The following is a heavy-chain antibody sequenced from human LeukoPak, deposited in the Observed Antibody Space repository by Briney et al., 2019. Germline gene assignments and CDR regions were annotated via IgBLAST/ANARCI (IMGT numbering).Heavy chain of an antibody. CDR2: INSNSGAT. Sequence: ASVKVSCKASGYTFNIHYIHWVRQAPGQGLEWVGWINSNSGATQYAQKFQGRVIMTTDTSITTVYMELSRLTPDDTAVYYCARETTEADDYWGQGTLVTVSS. CDR3: ARETTEADDY. J-gene: IGHJ4*02. CDR1: GYTFNIHY. V-gene: IGHV1-2*02. D-gene: IGHD1-1*01.